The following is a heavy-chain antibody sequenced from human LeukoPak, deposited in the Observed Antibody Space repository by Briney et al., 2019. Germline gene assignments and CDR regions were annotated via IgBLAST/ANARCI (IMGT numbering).Heavy chain of an antibody. V-gene: IGHV4-59*01. CDR3: ARTTVVTRALYYFDY. Sequence: SETLSLTCTVSGGSISSYYWSWIRQPPGKGLEWNGYIYYSGSTNYNPSLKSRVTISVDTSKNQFSLKLSSVTAADTAVYYCARTTVVTRALYYFDYWGQGTLVTVSS. J-gene: IGHJ4*02. CDR1: GGSISSYY. CDR2: IYYSGST. D-gene: IGHD4-23*01.